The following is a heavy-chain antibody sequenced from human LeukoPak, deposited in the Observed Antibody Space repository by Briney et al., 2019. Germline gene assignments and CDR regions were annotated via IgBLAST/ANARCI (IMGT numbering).Heavy chain of an antibody. CDR1: GGTFSSYA. Sequence: SVKVSCKASGGTFSSYAISWVRQAPGQGLEWMGGIIPIFGTANYAQKFQGRVTITTDESTSTAYMELRSLRSDDTAVYYCARELGYCSSTTCDIWGQGTMVTVSS. J-gene: IGHJ3*02. CDR2: IIPIFGTA. D-gene: IGHD2-2*01. CDR3: ARELGYCSSTTCDI. V-gene: IGHV1-69*05.